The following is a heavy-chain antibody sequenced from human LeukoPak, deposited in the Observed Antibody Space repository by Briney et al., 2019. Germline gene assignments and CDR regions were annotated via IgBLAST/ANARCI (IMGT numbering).Heavy chain of an antibody. Sequence: PSETLSLTCTVSGDSITMYYWNWIRQPPGKGLEFIGYIYYTGSTNYNPSLKSRVTMSVDTSKNQFSLKLSSVTAADTAVYSCVRHVARAFDIWGQGTKVTVSS. CDR2: IYYTGST. CDR3: VRHVARAFDI. CDR1: GDSITMYY. J-gene: IGHJ3*02. V-gene: IGHV4-59*08.